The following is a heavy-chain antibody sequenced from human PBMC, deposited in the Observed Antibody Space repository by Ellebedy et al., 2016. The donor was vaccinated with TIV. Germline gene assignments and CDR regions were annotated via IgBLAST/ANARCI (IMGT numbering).Heavy chain of an antibody. CDR1: GFTFSAIA. D-gene: IGHD3-9*01. V-gene: IGHV3-23*01. CDR3: ARYLGLHWYPEPAAH. CDR2: ISGSGGSS. J-gene: IGHJ4*02. Sequence: GESLKISCAASGFTFSAIAMSSVRQAPGKGLYWVSGISGSGGSSYQADSVKVRLTISRDNSKNTLFLQMNNLRAEDTAVYYCARYLGLHWYPEPAAHWGQGTLVAVSS.